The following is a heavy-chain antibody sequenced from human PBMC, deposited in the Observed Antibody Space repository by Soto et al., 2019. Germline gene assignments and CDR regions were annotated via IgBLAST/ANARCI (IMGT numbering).Heavy chain of an antibody. CDR1: GFIFSDYT. J-gene: IGHJ6*02. CDR2: ISSSGDAI. CDR3: ARDHGGSTWFVGVYYFFGMDV. Sequence: EVQLVESGGDLVQPGGSLRLSCADSGFIFSDYTMTWVRQAPGRGLEFVSDISSSGDAIFYAESVKGPFTVSRDNAKNSLYLQMNSRRDDDTAVYFCARDHGGSTWFVGVYYFFGMDVWGQGTAVTVSS. D-gene: IGHD6-13*01. V-gene: IGHV3-48*02.